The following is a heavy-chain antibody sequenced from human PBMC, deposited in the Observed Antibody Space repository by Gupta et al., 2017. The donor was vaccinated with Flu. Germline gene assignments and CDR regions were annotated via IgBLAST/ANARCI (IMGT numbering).Heavy chain of an antibody. Sequence: EVQLVESGGGSGQPGGSLRLSCEVSGFWFIEYRFHWVRQVPGKGLGWVARYYRDGTAAYADAGRGRFTVSRKNSKDILLLEMTDLRVEDSGVYFCAREGKCDEKGPCYHFDHWGRGVLVTVSS. D-gene: IGHD3-16*02. J-gene: IGHJ4*02. CDR3: AREGKCDEKGPCYHFDH. CDR1: GFWFIEYR. CDR2: YYRDGTA. V-gene: IGHV3-74*01.